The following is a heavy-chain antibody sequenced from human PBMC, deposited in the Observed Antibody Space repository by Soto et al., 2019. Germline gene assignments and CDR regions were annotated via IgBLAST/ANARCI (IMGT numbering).Heavy chain of an antibody. CDR3: ARHEVGYSGYDPYYFDY. CDR1: GYSFTSYW. J-gene: IGHJ4*02. Sequence: PGEYLKISCKGSGYSFTSYWISWVRQMPGKGLEWMGRIDPSESYTNYSPSFQGHVTISADKSISTAYLQWSSLKASDTAMYYCARHEVGYSGYDPYYFDYWGQGTLVTVSS. D-gene: IGHD5-12*01. V-gene: IGHV5-10-1*01. CDR2: IDPSESYT.